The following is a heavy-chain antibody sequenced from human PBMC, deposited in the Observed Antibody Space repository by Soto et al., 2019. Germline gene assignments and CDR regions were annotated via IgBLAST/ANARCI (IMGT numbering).Heavy chain of an antibody. CDR1: GFSLSNARMG. J-gene: IGHJ4*02. V-gene: IGHV2-26*01. Sequence: QVTLKESGPVLVQPTETLTLTCTVSGFSLSNARMGVSWIRQPPGKALEWLAHIFSNDEKSYSTSLKSRLTISKDTSKSQVVLTMTNMDPVDTATYYCARTSGFWSGYPSCDYWCQGTLVTVSS. CDR2: IFSNDEK. D-gene: IGHD3-3*01. CDR3: ARTSGFWSGYPSCDY.